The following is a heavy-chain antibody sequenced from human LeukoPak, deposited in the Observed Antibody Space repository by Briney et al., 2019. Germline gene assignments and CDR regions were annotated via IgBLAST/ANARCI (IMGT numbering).Heavy chain of an antibody. V-gene: IGHV3-9*01. J-gene: IGHJ6*03. CDR1: GFTFDDYA. CDR3: AKDIFVRRNYYYYMDV. D-gene: IGHD3-10*02. Sequence: GRSLRLSCAASGFTFDDYAMHWVRQAPGKGLEWVSGTSWNSGSLGYADSVKGRFTISRDNAKNSLYLQMSSLRAEDTALYYCAKDIFVRRNYYYYMDVWGKGTTVTVSS. CDR2: TSWNSGSL.